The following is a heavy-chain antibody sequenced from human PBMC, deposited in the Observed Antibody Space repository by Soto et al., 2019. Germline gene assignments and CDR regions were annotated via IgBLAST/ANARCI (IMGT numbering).Heavy chain of an antibody. CDR3: VRGGSSRSY. CDR2: LSSGSRYV. Sequence: KPGGSLRLSCTASGFTFTNYIMTWVRQAPGKGLEWVSSLSSGSRYVYYVDSVKGRFTISRDDAKNSVYLQMNSLRAEDAAVYYCVRGGSSRSYWGQGSRVTVSS. CDR1: GFTFTNYI. D-gene: IGHD3-16*02. J-gene: IGHJ4*02. V-gene: IGHV3-21*01.